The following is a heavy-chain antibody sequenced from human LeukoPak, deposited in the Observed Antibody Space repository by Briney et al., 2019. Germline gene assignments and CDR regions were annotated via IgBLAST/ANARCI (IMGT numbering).Heavy chain of an antibody. CDR3: AKVMGFYFYYMHV. CDR2: FDPEGAQT. J-gene: IGHJ6*03. CDR1: AYPLTEVS. V-gene: IGHV1-24*01. Sequence: ASVTVSCKLSAYPLTEVSIHWVRQVPGKGLEWMGGFDPEGAQTIYAPKFQGRVTMTEDTSTDTAYMGLSSLTSEDTAVYYCAKVMGFYFYYMHVWGTGTTVSVSS.